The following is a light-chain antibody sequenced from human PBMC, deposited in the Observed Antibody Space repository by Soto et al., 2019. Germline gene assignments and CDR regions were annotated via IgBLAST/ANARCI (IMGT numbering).Light chain of an antibody. Sequence: QSVLTHPPSASGTPGQRVTISCSGSSYNIGSNYVYWYQQLPGTAPKLLIYRNNQRPSGVPDRFSGSKSGTSASLAISGLRSEDEADYYCAAWDDSLSGKVFGTGTRSPS. V-gene: IGLV1-47*01. CDR1: SYNIGSNY. CDR2: RNN. CDR3: AAWDDSLSGKV. J-gene: IGLJ1*01.